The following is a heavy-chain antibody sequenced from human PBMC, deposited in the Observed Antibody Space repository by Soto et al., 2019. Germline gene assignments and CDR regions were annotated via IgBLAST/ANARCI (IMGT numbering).Heavy chain of an antibody. CDR1: GDSISSGAYH. J-gene: IGHJ4*02. CDR2: IYHSGNT. CDR3: AIVTDAYTNPQFDY. Sequence: QVQLQESGPGLVKPSQTLSLTCTVSGDSISSGAYHWSWIRQHPGEGLAWIGYIYHSGNTYYESSLRGRVTISIDTSKNQFSLKLNSVTAADTALYYCAIVTDAYTNPQFDYWGQGTLVPVSS. V-gene: IGHV4-31*03. D-gene: IGHD4-4*01.